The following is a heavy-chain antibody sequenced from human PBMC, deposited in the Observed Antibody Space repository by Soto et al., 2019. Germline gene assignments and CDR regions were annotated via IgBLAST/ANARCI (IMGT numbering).Heavy chain of an antibody. Sequence: QVQLQESGPGLVKPSETLSLTCTVSGGSVSSGSYYWSWIRQPPGKGLEWIGYIYYSGSTNYNPPLKGGVTMSVDPSKNQFSLKLSSVTAADTAVYYCARAAVAGTWSFDYWGQGTLVTVSS. D-gene: IGHD6-19*01. V-gene: IGHV4-61*01. J-gene: IGHJ4*02. CDR3: ARAAVAGTWSFDY. CDR1: GGSVSSGSYY. CDR2: IYYSGST.